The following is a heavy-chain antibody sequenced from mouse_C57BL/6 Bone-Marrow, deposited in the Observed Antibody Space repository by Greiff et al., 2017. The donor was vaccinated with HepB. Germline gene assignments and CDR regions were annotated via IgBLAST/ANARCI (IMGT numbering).Heavy chain of an antibody. CDR2: INPSTGAT. J-gene: IGHJ2*01. V-gene: IGHV1-42*01. CDR3: ARSGRSYADYNDY. CDR1: GYSFTGYY. D-gene: IGHD1-1*01. Sequence: VQLQQSGPALVKPGASVKISCKASGYSFTGYYMNWVKQSPEKSLEWIGEINPSTGATTYNQKFKAKATLTVDKSSSTAYMQLKSMTSEDSAVYYCARSGRSYADYNDYWGHGTPLAVSS.